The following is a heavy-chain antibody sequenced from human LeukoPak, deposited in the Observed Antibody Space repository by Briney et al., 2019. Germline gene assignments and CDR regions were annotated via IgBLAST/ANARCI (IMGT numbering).Heavy chain of an antibody. CDR1: GGTFSSYA. Sequence: ASVKVPCKASGGTFSSYAISWVRQAPGQGLEWMGRIIPILGIANYAQKFQGRVTITADKSTSTAYMELSSLRSEDTAVYYCARAVVVTATDYYYGMDVWGQGTTVTVSS. J-gene: IGHJ6*02. CDR2: IIPILGIA. D-gene: IGHD2-21*02. V-gene: IGHV1-69*04. CDR3: ARAVVVTATDYYYGMDV.